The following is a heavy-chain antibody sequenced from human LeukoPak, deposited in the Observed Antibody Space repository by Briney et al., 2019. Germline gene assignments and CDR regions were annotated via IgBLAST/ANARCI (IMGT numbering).Heavy chain of an antibody. Sequence: TGGSLRLSCAASGFTFNAYWMNWVRQAPGKGQEWVANIKKDGSETKYVDSLRGRFTISRDNAKSSLYLQIDTLTVEDTAVYYCSGGGGWLMDVWGKGTTVTVSS. D-gene: IGHD6-19*01. J-gene: IGHJ6*03. CDR3: SGGGGWLMDV. CDR2: IKKDGSET. V-gene: IGHV3-7*01. CDR1: GFTFNAYW.